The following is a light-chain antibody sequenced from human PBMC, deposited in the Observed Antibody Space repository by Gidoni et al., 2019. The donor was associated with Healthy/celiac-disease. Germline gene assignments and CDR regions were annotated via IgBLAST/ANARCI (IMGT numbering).Light chain of an antibody. CDR3: QQKGFT. CDR2: AAS. CDR1: QGISSY. Sequence: DIQLTQYPSFLSGSVGDRVTITCRASQGISSYLAWYQQKPGKAPKLLIYAASTLQSGVPSRFSGSGSGTEFTLTISSLQPEDFATYYCQQKGFTFGPGTKVDIK. J-gene: IGKJ3*01. V-gene: IGKV1-9*01.